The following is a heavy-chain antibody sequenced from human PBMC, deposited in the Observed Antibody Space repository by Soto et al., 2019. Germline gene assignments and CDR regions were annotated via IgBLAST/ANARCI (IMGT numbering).Heavy chain of an antibody. D-gene: IGHD3-16*02. V-gene: IGHV4-31*03. CDR1: GGSISSSGYY. J-gene: IGHJ3*02. Sequence: QVQLQESGPGLVKPSQTLSLSCSVSGGSISSSGYYWSWIRQHPGKGLEWIGYIYHSGTTFYNPSLNSRVRRSVDTSKNQFSLNLTSVTAADTAVYYCSSLITFGVDIISDALNMWGQGTMVTVSS. CDR3: SSLITFGVDIISDALNM. CDR2: IYHSGTT.